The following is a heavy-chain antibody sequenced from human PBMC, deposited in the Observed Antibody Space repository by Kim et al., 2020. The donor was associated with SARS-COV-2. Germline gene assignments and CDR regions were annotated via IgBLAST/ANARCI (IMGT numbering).Heavy chain of an antibody. CDR1: GGSFSGYY. V-gene: IGHV4-34*01. CDR3: ASTIGGIVVVPAAYQGY. J-gene: IGHJ4*02. CDR2: INHSGST. Sequence: SETLSLTCAVYGGSFSGYYWSWIRQPPGKGLEWIGEINHSGSTNYNPSLKSRVTISVDTSKNQFSLKLSSVTAADTAVYYCASTIGGIVVVPAAYQGYWGQGTLVTVSS. D-gene: IGHD2-2*01.